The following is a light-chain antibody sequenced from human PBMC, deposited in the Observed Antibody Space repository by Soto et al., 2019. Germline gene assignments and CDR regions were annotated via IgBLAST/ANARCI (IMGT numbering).Light chain of an antibody. Sequence: QSALTQPPSASGSPGQSVTISCTGPRSDIGGYNYVSWYQQHPGRAPKLMIYEVSNRPSGVSDRFSGSKSGNTASLTISGLQAEDEADYYCSSFTSSSTQVLGGGTKLTVL. J-gene: IGLJ3*02. CDR3: SSFTSSSTQV. CDR2: EVS. V-gene: IGLV2-14*01. CDR1: RSDIGGYNY.